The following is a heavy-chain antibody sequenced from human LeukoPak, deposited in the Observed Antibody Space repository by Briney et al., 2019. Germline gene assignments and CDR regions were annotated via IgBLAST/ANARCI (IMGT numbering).Heavy chain of an antibody. CDR3: ARPHDYGDYLFDY. Sequence: PSETLSLTCTVSGGSISSSNYYWGWIRQPPGKGLEWIGSIYYSGSTYYNPSLKSRVTISVDTSKNQFSLKLSSVTAADTAVYYCARPHDYGDYLFDYWGQGTLVTVSS. CDR1: GGSISSSNYY. J-gene: IGHJ4*02. V-gene: IGHV4-39*01. D-gene: IGHD4-17*01. CDR2: IYYSGST.